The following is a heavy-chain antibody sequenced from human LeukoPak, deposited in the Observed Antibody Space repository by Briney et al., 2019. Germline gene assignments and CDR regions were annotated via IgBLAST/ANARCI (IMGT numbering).Heavy chain of an antibody. CDR2: VYNVGST. D-gene: IGHD3-22*01. CDR1: GGSFNDYF. CDR3: ARGRLGSVVFEGYYYFMDV. Sequence: SETLSLTCAVYGGSFNDYFWTWIRQPPGKGLEWIGEVYNVGSTNYNPSLKSRVIISVDTSKNQFSLRLSSVTAADTAVYYCARGRLGSVVFEGYYYFMDVWGKGTTVTVSS. J-gene: IGHJ6*03. V-gene: IGHV4-34*01.